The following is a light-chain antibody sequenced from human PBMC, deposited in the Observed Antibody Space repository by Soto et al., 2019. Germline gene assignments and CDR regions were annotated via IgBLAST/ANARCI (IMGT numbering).Light chain of an antibody. CDR2: GNA. J-gene: IGLJ1*01. CDR3: QSYDRSLSGYV. CDR1: SSNIGADYD. V-gene: IGLV1-40*01. Sequence: QSVLTQPASVSGAPGQRSILSCTGSSSNIGADYDVHWYKQFPGAAPKLLIYGNANRPSGVPDRISGSKSGTSASLAITGLQAEDEADYYCQSYDRSLSGYVFGTGTKVTVL.